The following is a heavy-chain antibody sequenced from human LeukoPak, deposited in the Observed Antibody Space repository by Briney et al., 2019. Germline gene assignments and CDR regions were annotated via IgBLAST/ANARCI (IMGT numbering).Heavy chain of an antibody. CDR2: INPNGGGP. J-gene: IGHJ4*02. CDR3: ARENNSGWYRKAAFDY. CDR1: GYTFTGYY. Sequence: ASVKVSCKASGYTFTGYYIHWVRQAPGQGLEWMGWINPNGGGPNYAQQFQGRVTLTRDTSISTAYMEVNSLESDDTAVYYCARENNSGWYRKAAFDYWGQGTLVTVTS. V-gene: IGHV1-2*02. D-gene: IGHD6-19*01.